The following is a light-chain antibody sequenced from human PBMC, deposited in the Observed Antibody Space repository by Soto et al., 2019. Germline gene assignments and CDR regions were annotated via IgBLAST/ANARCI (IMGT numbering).Light chain of an antibody. J-gene: IGKJ1*01. V-gene: IGKV3-20*01. Sequence: EIVLTQSPGTLSLSPGERATLSCRASQSVTYRYLAWYQQKPGQAPRLLIYGASTRATGIADRFSGSGSGTDFTLTISRLEPEDFAAYYCQHYVSSPWTFGQGTKVEIK. CDR2: GAS. CDR3: QHYVSSPWT. CDR1: QSVTYRY.